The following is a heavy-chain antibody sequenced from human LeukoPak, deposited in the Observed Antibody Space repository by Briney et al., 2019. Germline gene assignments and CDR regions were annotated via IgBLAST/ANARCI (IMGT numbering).Heavy chain of an antibody. CDR3: AKALLTFGGVIVTSFDS. V-gene: IGHV3-23*01. Sequence: PGGSLRLSCAASGFTFSSYAMSWVRQAPGKGLEWVSAISGSGGSTYYADSVKGRFTISRDNSKNTLYLQMNSLRAEDTAVYYCAKALLTFGGVIVTSFDSWGQGTLVTVSS. CDR2: ISGSGGST. D-gene: IGHD3-16*02. J-gene: IGHJ4*02. CDR1: GFTFSSYA.